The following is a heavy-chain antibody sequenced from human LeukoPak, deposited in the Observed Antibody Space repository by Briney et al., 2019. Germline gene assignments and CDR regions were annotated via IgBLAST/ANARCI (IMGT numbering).Heavy chain of an antibody. V-gene: IGHV3-23*01. J-gene: IGHJ4*02. CDR2: ISGSGGST. Sequence: GGSLRLSCAATGFTFSSYAMSWVRQAPGKGLEWVSAISGSGGSTYYADSVKGRFTISRDNSKNTLYLQMNSLRAEDTAVYYCASVSRSWSFDYWGQGTLVTVSS. CDR1: GFTFSSYA. CDR3: ASVSRSWSFDY. D-gene: IGHD6-13*01.